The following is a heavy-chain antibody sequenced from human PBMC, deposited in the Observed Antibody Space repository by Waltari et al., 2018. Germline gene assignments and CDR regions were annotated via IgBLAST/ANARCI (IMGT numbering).Heavy chain of an antibody. D-gene: IGHD1-1*01. CDR2: INHSGST. CDR3: ARRFWKNGGRAYFDL. J-gene: IGHJ2*01. V-gene: IGHV4-34*01. CDR1: GGSFSGYY. Sequence: QVQLQQWGAGLLKPSETLSLTCAVYGGSFSGYYWSWIRQPPGKGLEWIGEINHSGSTNYNPSLKSRVTISVDTSKNQFSLKLSSVTAADTAVYYCARRFWKNGGRAYFDLWGRGTLVTVSS.